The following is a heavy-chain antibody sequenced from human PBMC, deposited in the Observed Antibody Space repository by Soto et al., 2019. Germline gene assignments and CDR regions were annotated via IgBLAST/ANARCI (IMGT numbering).Heavy chain of an antibody. J-gene: IGHJ3*02. CDR1: GYTFTSYD. CDR3: ARGGPPNLDRSYYDILTGYNACDI. Sequence: QVQLVQSGAEVKKPGASVKVSCKASGYTFTSYDINWVRQATGQGLEWMGWMNPNSGNTGYAQKFQGRVTMTRNTSISTAYMELSSLRSEDTAVYYCARGGPPNLDRSYYDILTGYNACDIWGQGTMVTVSS. CDR2: MNPNSGNT. V-gene: IGHV1-8*01. D-gene: IGHD3-9*01.